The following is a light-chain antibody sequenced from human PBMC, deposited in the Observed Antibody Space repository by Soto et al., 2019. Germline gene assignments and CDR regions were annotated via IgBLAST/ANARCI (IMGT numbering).Light chain of an antibody. V-gene: IGKV3-11*01. CDR3: QKYSSAPLT. J-gene: IGKJ4*01. Sequence: EIVLTQSPATLSLSPGDRATLSCRASQSVSSYLAWYQQKPGQAPRLLIYDASNRATGIPARFSGSGSGTDFTLTISSLQPEDVATYYCQKYSSAPLTFGGGTKVDI. CDR2: DAS. CDR1: QSVSSY.